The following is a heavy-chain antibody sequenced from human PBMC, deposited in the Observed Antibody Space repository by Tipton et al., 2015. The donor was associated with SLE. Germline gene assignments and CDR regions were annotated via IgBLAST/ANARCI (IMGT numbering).Heavy chain of an antibody. CDR3: ARGLGTAKDYFDY. J-gene: IGHJ4*02. CDR2: LSYSGST. D-gene: IGHD7-27*01. Sequence: LRLSCTVSGGSLSSYYWSWIRQSPEKGLEWIGYLSYSGSTNYNPSLESRVTISVDTSKNQFSLQLSSVTAADTAVYYCARGLGTAKDYFDYWGQGTLVTVSS. CDR1: GGSLSSYY. V-gene: IGHV4-59*08.